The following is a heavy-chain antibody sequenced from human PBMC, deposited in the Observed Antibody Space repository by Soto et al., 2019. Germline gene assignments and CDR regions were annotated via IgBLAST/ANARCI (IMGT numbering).Heavy chain of an antibody. J-gene: IGHJ4*02. D-gene: IGHD3-16*02. CDR2: MSYDGNNQ. CDR1: GFTFSSYA. CDR3: AEALWELSPECFVY. V-gene: IGHV3-30*03. Sequence: QVQLVESGGGVVQPGRSLRLSCAASGFTFSSYAMHWVRQAPGKGLEWVAIMSYDGNNQYYADSVKGRFTISSDNFKNTLYLQMNSLRAEDTAVYYCAEALWELSPECFVYWGQGILVTVSS.